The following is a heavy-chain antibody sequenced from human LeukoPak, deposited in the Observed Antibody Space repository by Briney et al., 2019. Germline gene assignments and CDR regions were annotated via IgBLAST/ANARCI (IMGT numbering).Heavy chain of an antibody. CDR2: ISYDGSNK. CDR3: AKDAISYGDPDYFGMDV. V-gene: IGHV3-30*18. Sequence: GGSLRLSCAASGFTFSSYGMHWVRQAPGKGLEWVAVISYDGSNKYYADSVKGRFTISRDNSKNTLYLQMNSLRAEDTAVYYCAKDAISYGDPDYFGMDVWGQGTTVTVSS. J-gene: IGHJ6*02. CDR1: GFTFSSYG. D-gene: IGHD4-17*01.